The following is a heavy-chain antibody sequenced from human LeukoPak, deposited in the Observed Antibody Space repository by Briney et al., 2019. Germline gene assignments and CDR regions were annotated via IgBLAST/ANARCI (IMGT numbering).Heavy chain of an antibody. Sequence: ASVKVSCKASGYIFTGYYVYWMRQAPGQGLEGMGWINPNTGGTNYAQKFQGRVVMTGDTSVNTAYMELSGLKSDDTAVYYCARDWGPRGLSLDYWGQGTLVTVSS. CDR1: GYIFTGYY. CDR3: ARDWGPRGLSLDY. J-gene: IGHJ4*02. CDR2: INPNTGGT. V-gene: IGHV1-2*02. D-gene: IGHD3-16*01.